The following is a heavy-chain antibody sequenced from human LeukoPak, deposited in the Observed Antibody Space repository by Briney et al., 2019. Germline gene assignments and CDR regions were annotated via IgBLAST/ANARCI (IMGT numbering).Heavy chain of an antibody. D-gene: IGHD3-16*02. V-gene: IGHV4-4*07. J-gene: IGHJ3*02. Sequence: SETLSLTCTVSGGSISSYYWSWIRQPAGKGLEWIGRIYTSGSTNYNPSLKSRLTMSVDTSKNQFSLKLSSVTAADTAVYYCARASHDYVWGSYPNDAFDIWGQGTMVTVSS. CDR3: ARASHDYVWGSYPNDAFDI. CDR2: IYTSGST. CDR1: GGSISSYY.